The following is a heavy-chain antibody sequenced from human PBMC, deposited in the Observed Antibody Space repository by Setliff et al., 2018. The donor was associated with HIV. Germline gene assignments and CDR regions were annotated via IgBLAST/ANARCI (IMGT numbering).Heavy chain of an antibody. CDR2: IYYSGST. D-gene: IGHD5-18*01. Sequence: SETLSLTCTVSGGSISSYYWSWIRQPPGKGLEWIGYIYYSGSTNYNPSLRSRVTISVDTSKNQFSLKLSSVTAADTAVYYCARGSRGYSYAYYYYYMDVWGKGTTVTVSS. CDR1: GGSISSYY. J-gene: IGHJ6*03. CDR3: ARGSRGYSYAYYYYYMDV. V-gene: IGHV4-59*01.